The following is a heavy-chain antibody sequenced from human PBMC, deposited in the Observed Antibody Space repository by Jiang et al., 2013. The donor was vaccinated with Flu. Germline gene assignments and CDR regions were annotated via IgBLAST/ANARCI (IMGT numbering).Heavy chain of an antibody. Sequence: GLVQPGGSLRLSCAASGFTFSSNWMHWVRQAPGKGLVWVSRINTDGSSTNYADSVKGRFTISRDNAKNTLYLRMNSLRDEDTAVYYCARGGCSATSCLDYWGQGTLVTVSS. J-gene: IGHJ4*02. CDR1: GFTFSSNW. V-gene: IGHV3-74*01. D-gene: IGHD2-2*01. CDR3: ARGGCSATSCLDY. CDR2: INTDGSST.